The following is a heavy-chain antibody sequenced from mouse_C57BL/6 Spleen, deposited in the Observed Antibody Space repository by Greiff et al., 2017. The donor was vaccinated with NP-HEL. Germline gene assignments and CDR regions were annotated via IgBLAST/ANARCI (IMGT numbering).Heavy chain of an antibody. V-gene: IGHV1-82*01. D-gene: IGHD1-1*01. J-gene: IGHJ1*03. CDR2: IYPGDGDT. Sequence: VKLMESGPELVKPGASVKISCKASGYAFSSSWMNWVKQRPGKGLEWIGRIYPGDGDTNYNGKFKGKATLTADKSSSTAYMQLSSLTSEDSAVYFCARFEYYGSSYVENFDVWGTGTTVTVSS. CDR1: GYAFSSSW. CDR3: ARFEYYGSSYVENFDV.